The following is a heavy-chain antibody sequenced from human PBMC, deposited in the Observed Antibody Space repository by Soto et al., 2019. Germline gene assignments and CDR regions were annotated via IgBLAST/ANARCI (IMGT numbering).Heavy chain of an antibody. Sequence: GGSLRLSCAASGFTFSSYAMSWVRQAPGKGLEWVSAISGSGGSTYYADSVKGRFTISRDNSKNTLYLQMNSLRAEDTAVYYCAKVHTIFVASNLDYWGQGTLVTVSS. CDR2: ISGSGGST. V-gene: IGHV3-23*01. CDR3: AKVHTIFVASNLDY. D-gene: IGHD3-3*01. J-gene: IGHJ4*02. CDR1: GFTFSSYA.